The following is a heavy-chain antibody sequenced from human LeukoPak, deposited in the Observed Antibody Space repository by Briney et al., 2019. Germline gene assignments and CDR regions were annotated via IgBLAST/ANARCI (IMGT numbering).Heavy chain of an antibody. J-gene: IGHJ6*02. CDR3: AKSSRPYYYYYYGMDV. CDR1: GGTFSSYA. Sequence: ASVKVSCKASGGTFSSYAISWVRQAPGQGLEWMGRIIPILGIANYAQKFQGRVTITADKSTSTAYMELSSLRSEDTAVYYCAKSSRPYYYYYYGMDVWGQGTTVTVSS. D-gene: IGHD2-2*01. CDR2: IIPILGIA. V-gene: IGHV1-69*04.